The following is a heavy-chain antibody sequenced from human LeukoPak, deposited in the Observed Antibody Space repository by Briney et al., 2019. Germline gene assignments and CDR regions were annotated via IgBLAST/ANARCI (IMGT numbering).Heavy chain of an antibody. CDR3: VRDPNIYSGMYDTY. J-gene: IGHJ4*02. CDR1: GFTFSTYA. Sequence: PGGSLRLSCAASGFTFSTYAVHWVRQAPGKGLEWVAVISYDGSKRYYADSVKGRFTISRDNAKNSVYLEMNSLRVEDTAVYYCVRDPNIYSGMYDTYWGQGTLVTVSS. CDR2: ISYDGSKR. D-gene: IGHD1-26*01. V-gene: IGHV3-30-3*01.